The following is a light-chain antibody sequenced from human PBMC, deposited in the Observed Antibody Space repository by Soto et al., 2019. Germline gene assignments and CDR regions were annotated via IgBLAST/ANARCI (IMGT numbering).Light chain of an antibody. Sequence: EIVLTQSPATLSLSPGERATLSCRASQSVSSYLLWYQQKPGQAPRLLIYDASNRASGTPARFSGSGSETDFTLTISRLEPEDFAVYYCQHRMNWPLTFGQGTRLEIK. CDR1: QSVSSY. V-gene: IGKV3-11*01. CDR3: QHRMNWPLT. J-gene: IGKJ5*01. CDR2: DAS.